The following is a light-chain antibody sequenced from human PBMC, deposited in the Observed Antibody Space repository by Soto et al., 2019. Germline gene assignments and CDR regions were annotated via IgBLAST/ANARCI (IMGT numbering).Light chain of an antibody. V-gene: IGLV1-47*01. CDR2: RND. Sequence: QSALPQSPSASGTPGQRVTISCSGSSSNIGINYVYWYQHLPGTAPKLLIYRNDQRPSGVPDRFSGSKVGTSASLAISGLRSEDEADYYCAAWDASLSGHNYVFGTGNKVTVL. CDR3: AAWDASLSGHNYV. CDR1: SSNIGINY. J-gene: IGLJ1*01.